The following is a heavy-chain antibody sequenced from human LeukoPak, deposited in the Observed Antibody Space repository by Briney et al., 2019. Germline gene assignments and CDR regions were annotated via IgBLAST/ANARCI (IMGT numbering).Heavy chain of an antibody. J-gene: IGHJ6*02. CDR3: ARDLLYSSPPAYGMGV. V-gene: IGHV3-53*01. D-gene: IGHD6-13*01. Sequence: GGSLRLSCAASGFTVSSNYMSWVRQAPGKGLEWVSVIYSGGSTYYADSVKGRFTISRDNSKNTLYLQMNSLRAEDTAVYYCARDLLYSSPPAYGMGVWGQGTTVTVSS. CDR2: IYSGGST. CDR1: GFTVSSNY.